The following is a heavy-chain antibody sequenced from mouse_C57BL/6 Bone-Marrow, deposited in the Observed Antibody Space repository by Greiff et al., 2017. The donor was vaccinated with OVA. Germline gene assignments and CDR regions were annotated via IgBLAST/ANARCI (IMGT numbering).Heavy chain of an antibody. J-gene: IGHJ2*01. CDR3: SRGGRDY. CDR1: GYTFTSYW. V-gene: IGHV1-61*01. Sequence: QVQLQQPGAELVRPGSSVKLSCKASGYTFTSYWMDWVKQRPGQGLEWIGKIYPSDSETHYNQKFKDKATLTVDKSSSTAYMQLSSLTSESSAVYYCSRGGRDYWGQGTTLTVSS. CDR2: IYPSDSET.